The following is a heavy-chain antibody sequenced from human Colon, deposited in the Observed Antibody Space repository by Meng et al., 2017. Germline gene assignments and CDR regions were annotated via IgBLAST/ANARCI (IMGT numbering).Heavy chain of an antibody. V-gene: IGHV1-8*01. CDR1: GYTFTTYH. Sequence: ASVKVSCKASGYTFTTYHINWVRQAPGQGPEWMGWMSPDNGNTAYAQNFQGRVTMTRDSSIGTAYMELSSLRSEDTAVYYCARGVDAGVDYWGQGNPVNGAS. D-gene: IGHD3-10*01. J-gene: IGHJ4*02. CDR3: ARGVDAGVDY. CDR2: MSPDNGNT.